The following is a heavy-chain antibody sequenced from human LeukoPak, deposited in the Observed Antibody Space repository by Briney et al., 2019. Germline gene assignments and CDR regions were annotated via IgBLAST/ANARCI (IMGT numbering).Heavy chain of an antibody. CDR1: GGSISSYY. CDR2: IYYSGST. J-gene: IGHJ6*03. V-gene: IGHV4-59*05. Sequence: PSETLSLTCTVSGGSISSYYWSWIRQPPGKGLEWIGSIYYSGSTYYKPSLKSRVTISVDTSKNQFSLKLSSVTAADTAVYYCARHATYYSYYYMDVWGKGTTVTVSS. CDR3: ARHATYYSYYYMDV.